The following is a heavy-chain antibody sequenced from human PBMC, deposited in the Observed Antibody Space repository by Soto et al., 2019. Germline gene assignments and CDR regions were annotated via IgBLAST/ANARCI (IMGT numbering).Heavy chain of an antibody. CDR1: GFTFGNYW. D-gene: IGHD3-9*01. V-gene: IGHV3-74*01. CDR2: ISDYGRI. J-gene: IGHJ4*02. Sequence: GGSLRLSCAASGFTFGNYWMRWVRQAPGKGLVWVSRISDYGRINYADSVKDRFIISRDDARSELYLQLNGLRVEDTAMYYCARLGTDILTSVDYWGQGTLVTVSS. CDR3: ARLGTDILTSVDY.